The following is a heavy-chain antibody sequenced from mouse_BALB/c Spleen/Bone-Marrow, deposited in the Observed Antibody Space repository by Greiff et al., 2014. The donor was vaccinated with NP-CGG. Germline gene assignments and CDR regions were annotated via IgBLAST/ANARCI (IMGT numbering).Heavy chain of an antibody. J-gene: IGHJ2*01. V-gene: IGHV5-6-2*01. CDR3: ARRGSSPYYFDY. CDR2: INSNGGST. Sequence: EVKLMESGGGLVKLGGSLKLSCAASGFTLSSYYMSWVRQTPEKRLELVAAINSNGGSTYYPDTVKGRFTISRDNAKNTLYLQMSSLKSEDTALYYCARRGSSPYYFDYWGQGTTLTVSS. D-gene: IGHD1-1*01. CDR1: GFTLSSYY.